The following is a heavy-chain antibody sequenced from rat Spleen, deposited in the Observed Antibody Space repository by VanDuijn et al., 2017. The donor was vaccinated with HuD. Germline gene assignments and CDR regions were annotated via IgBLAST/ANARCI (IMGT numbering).Heavy chain of an antibody. J-gene: IGHJ1*01. V-gene: IGHV5-29*01. D-gene: IGHD1-11*01. CDR3: ARLGEDYYWYFDF. CDR1: GFTFSDYY. CDR2: ISYDGSST. Sequence: EVRLVESDGGLVQPGRSLKLSCAASGFTFSDYYMAWVRQAPTKGLEWVATISYDGSSTYYRDSVKGRFTISRDNAKSTLYLQMDSLRSEDTATYYCARLGEDYYWYFDFWGPGTMVTVSS.